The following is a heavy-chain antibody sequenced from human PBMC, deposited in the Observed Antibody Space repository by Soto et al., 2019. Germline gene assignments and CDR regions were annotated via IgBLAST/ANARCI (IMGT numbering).Heavy chain of an antibody. CDR2: IYHSGST. D-gene: IGHD3-3*01. V-gene: IGHV4-59*01. CDR1: GASISSYY. J-gene: IGHJ6*02. Sequence: SETLSLTCSVSGASISSYYYTWIRQPPGKGLEWIGYIYHSGSTYYNPSLKSRVTISVDRSKNQFSLKLSSVTAADTAVYYCARGELHSIVLRYYYYYGVDVWGQGTTVTVSS. CDR3: ARGELHSIVLRYYYYYGVDV.